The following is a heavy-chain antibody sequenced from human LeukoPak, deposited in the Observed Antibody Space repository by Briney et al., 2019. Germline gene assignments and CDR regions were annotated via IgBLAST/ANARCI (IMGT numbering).Heavy chain of an antibody. CDR3: ARDPEYYDFWSGYNRPLYPSSSHDY. CDR2: ISSSSSYI. Sequence: PGGSLRLSCAASGFTFSSYSMSWVRQAPGKGLEWVSSISSSSSYIYYADSVKGRFTISRDNAKNSLYLQMNSLRAEDTAVYYCARDPEYYDFWSGYNRPLYPSSSHDYWGQGTLVTVSS. V-gene: IGHV3-21*01. CDR1: GFTFSSYS. D-gene: IGHD3-3*01. J-gene: IGHJ4*02.